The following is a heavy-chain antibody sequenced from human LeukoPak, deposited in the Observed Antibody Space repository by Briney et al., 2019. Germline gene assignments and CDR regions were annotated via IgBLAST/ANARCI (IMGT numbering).Heavy chain of an antibody. CDR3: ARGITMIVQKINAMDV. J-gene: IGHJ6*02. D-gene: IGHD3-22*01. Sequence: GGSLRLSCAASGFTFSGYSMNWVRQAPGKGLEGVSYISSGSSTIYYADSVKGRFTISRDNAKNSLYLQMNSLRDEDTAVYYCARGITMIVQKINAMDVWGQGTTVTVSS. CDR1: GFTFSGYS. CDR2: ISSGSSTI. V-gene: IGHV3-48*02.